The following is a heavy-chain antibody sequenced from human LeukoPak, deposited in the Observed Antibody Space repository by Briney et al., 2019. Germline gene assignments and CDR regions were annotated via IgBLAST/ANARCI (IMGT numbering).Heavy chain of an antibody. Sequence: GGSLRLSCAASGFTFDDNAMHWVRQAPGKGLEWVPGISGNSGTIVYADSVKGRFTISRDNAKSSLYLQMNSLRGDDTALYYCAKVYCSGGACYTYFDSWGQGTLVTVSS. CDR3: AKVYCSGGACYTYFDS. J-gene: IGHJ4*02. CDR1: GFTFDDNA. V-gene: IGHV3-9*01. D-gene: IGHD2-8*02. CDR2: ISGNSGTI.